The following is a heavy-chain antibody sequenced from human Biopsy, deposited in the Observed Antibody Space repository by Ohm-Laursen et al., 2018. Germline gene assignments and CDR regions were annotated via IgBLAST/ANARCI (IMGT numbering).Heavy chain of an antibody. Sequence: SSVKVSCKSPGGTFSNYGVNWVRQAPGQGLEWLGGNIPILGTGNYARKFQDRVTVAADTSTSTATMELRSLRSDDTAVYYCATKLTGYFHHWGQGTLVIVSS. CDR2: NIPILGTG. J-gene: IGHJ1*01. CDR1: GGTFSNYG. CDR3: ATKLTGYFHH. D-gene: IGHD3-9*01. V-gene: IGHV1-69*06.